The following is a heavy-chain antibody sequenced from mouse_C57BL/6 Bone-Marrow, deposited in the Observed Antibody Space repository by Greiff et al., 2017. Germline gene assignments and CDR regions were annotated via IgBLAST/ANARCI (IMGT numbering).Heavy chain of an antibody. D-gene: IGHD2-3*01. CDR1: GYTFTSYW. Sequence: VQLQQPGAELVRPGTSVKLSCKASGYTFTSYWMHWVKQRPGQGLEWIGVIDPSDSYTKYNQKFKGKATLTVDTSSSTAYMQLSSLTSEDAAVYYCADGYWPFDYWGQGTTLTVSS. CDR2: IDPSDSYT. CDR3: ADGYWPFDY. J-gene: IGHJ2*01. V-gene: IGHV1-59*01.